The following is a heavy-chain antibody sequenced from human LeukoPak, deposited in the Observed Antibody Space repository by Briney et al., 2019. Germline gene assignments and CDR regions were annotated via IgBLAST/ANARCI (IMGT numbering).Heavy chain of an antibody. J-gene: IGHJ3*02. V-gene: IGHV4-59*01. Sequence: PSETLSLTCTVSGGSISSYYWSWIRRPPGKGLEWIGYIYYSGSTNYNPSLKSRVTISVDTSKNQFSLKLSSVTAADTAVYYCAREQWLVNGNAFDIWGQGTMVTVSS. CDR3: AREQWLVNGNAFDI. CDR1: GGSISSYY. CDR2: IYYSGST. D-gene: IGHD6-19*01.